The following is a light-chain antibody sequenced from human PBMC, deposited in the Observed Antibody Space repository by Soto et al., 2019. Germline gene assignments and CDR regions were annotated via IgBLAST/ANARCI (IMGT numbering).Light chain of an antibody. V-gene: IGLV2-14*01. CDR2: DVS. Sequence: QSALTQPASVSGSPGQSITISCTGTSSDIGDYNYVSWYQQYPDKVPKLVIYDVSHRPSGVSSRFSGSKSGNTASLTISGLQAEDEADHYCSSSTTTTSLVVFGGGTKLTVL. J-gene: IGLJ3*02. CDR1: SSDIGDYNY. CDR3: SSSTTTTSLVV.